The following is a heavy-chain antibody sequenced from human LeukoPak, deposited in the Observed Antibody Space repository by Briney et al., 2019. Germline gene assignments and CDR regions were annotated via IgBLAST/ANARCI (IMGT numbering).Heavy chain of an antibody. CDR2: ISWNSGSI. V-gene: IGHV3-9*01. J-gene: IGHJ4*02. CDR1: GFTFDDYA. CDR3: AKSPRGYSYGWGYYFDY. D-gene: IGHD5-18*01. Sequence: GGSLRLSCAASGFTFDDYAMHWVRQAPGKGLEWVSGISWNSGSIGYADSVKGRFTISRDNSKDTLYLQMNSLRAEDTAVYYCAKSPRGYSYGWGYYFDYWGQGTLVTVSS.